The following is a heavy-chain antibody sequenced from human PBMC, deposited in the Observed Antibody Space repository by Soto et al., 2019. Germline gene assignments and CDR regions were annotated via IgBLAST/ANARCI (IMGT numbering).Heavy chain of an antibody. CDR3: ARYSSGWGNTYFDY. CDR2: IYSGGST. Sequence: EVQLVESGGGLVQPGGSLRLSCAASGFTVSSNYMSWVRQAPGKGLEWVSVIYSGGSTYYADSVKGRFTISRDNSKNTLYLQMNSLRAGDTAVYYCARYSSGWGNTYFDYWGQGTLVTVSS. V-gene: IGHV3-66*01. J-gene: IGHJ4*02. D-gene: IGHD6-19*01. CDR1: GFTVSSNY.